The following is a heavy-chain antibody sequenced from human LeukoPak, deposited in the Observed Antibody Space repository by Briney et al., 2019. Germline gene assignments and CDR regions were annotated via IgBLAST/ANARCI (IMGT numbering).Heavy chain of an antibody. Sequence: GGSLRLSCAASGFTVSSNYMSWVRQAPGKGLKWVSVIYSGGSTYYADSLKGRFTISRDNAKNSLYLQMNSLRAEDTAVYYCATDYAGNSLWYYYGLGVWGQGTTVTVSS. CDR1: GFTVSSNY. J-gene: IGHJ6*02. V-gene: IGHV3-53*01. CDR3: ATDYAGNSLWYYYGLGV. D-gene: IGHD4-23*01. CDR2: IYSGGST.